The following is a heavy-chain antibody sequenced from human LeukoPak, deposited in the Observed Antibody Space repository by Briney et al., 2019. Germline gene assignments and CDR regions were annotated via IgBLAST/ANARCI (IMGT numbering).Heavy chain of an antibody. CDR3: ATEQQGRRAAFDY. J-gene: IGHJ4*02. D-gene: IGHD1/OR15-1a*01. CDR1: GFTFSTYG. V-gene: IGHV3-30*02. Sequence: AGGSLRLSCAASGFTFSTYGMHWVRQAPGKGLEWVAFIWYDGNEKYFADSVKGRFTISRDNSKNTLYLQMNSLRAEDTAVYYCATEQQGRRAAFDYWGQGTLVTVSS. CDR2: IWYDGNEK.